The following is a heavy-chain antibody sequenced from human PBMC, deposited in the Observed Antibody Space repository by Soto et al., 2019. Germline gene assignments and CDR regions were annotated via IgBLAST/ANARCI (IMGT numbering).Heavy chain of an antibody. CDR2: ISKSSSPI. Sequence: PGGSLRLSCEGSGFTFSTYSMCWVRQAPGKGLEWVSYISKSSSPIYYADSVKGRFTISRDNAKNTLYLQMNSLRAEDTAVYYCARGDSLYYGDYGAAFDIWGQGTMVTVSS. D-gene: IGHD4-17*01. J-gene: IGHJ3*02. CDR3: ARGDSLYYGDYGAAFDI. V-gene: IGHV3-48*04. CDR1: GFTFSTYS.